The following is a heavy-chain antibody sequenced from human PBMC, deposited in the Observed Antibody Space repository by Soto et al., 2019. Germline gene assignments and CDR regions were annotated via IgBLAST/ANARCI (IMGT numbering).Heavy chain of an antibody. Sequence: QDQLVQSGAEVKKHGSSVKVSCKASGGTFSSHTFSWVRQAPGQGLEWMGRIIPALGTATYAQKFQGRVTITADESATTVYMELNSLTSEDTAVYYCARPDFGDYWYFDLWGRGTLVTVSS. CDR1: GGTFSSHT. CDR2: IIPALGTA. CDR3: ARPDFGDYWYFDL. J-gene: IGHJ2*01. V-gene: IGHV1-69*08. D-gene: IGHD4-17*01.